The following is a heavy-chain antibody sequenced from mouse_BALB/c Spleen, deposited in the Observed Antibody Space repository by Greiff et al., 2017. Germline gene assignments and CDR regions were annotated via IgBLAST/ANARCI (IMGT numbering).Heavy chain of an antibody. CDR3: GRGGYGPYAMDY. CDR2: IWAGGST. D-gene: IGHD1-2*01. V-gene: IGHV2-9*02. CDR1: GFSFTSYG. J-gene: IGHJ4*01. Sequence: VQGVESGPGLVAPSQSLSISCTVSGFSFTSYGVHWVRQPPGKGLEWLGVIWAGGSTNYYTALLSSLSISKDNSKSEVFLKMNSLQTDDTAMYCCGRGGYGPYAMDYWGEGTSVTVSS.